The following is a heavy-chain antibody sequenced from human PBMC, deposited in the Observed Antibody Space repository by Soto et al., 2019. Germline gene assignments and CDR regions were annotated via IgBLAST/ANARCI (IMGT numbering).Heavy chain of an antibody. CDR1: GDSVSSNSAA. CDR2: TYYRSKWYN. CDR3: AHIGYSYGYWGGYYYYMDV. Sequence: PSQTLSLTCVISGDSVSSNSAAWNWIRQSPSRGLEWLGRTYYRSKWYNDYAVSLKSRLTITKDTSKNQVVLTMTNMDPVDTATYYCAHIGYSYGYWGGYYYYMDVWGKGTTVTVSS. D-gene: IGHD5-18*01. V-gene: IGHV6-1*01. J-gene: IGHJ6*03.